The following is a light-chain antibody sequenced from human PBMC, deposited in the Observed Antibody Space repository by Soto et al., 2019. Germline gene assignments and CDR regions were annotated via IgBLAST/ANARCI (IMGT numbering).Light chain of an antibody. CDR1: RSDIGAYNF. Sequence: QSVLTQPASVSGSPGQSITISCTGTRSDIGAYNFVSWYQQHPGEVPKLILYDVNVRPSGVSNRFSGSKSGNTASLTISGLQAEDETDYYCTSYAGTVAYVFGTGTKVTVL. V-gene: IGLV2-14*03. J-gene: IGLJ1*01. CDR3: TSYAGTVAYV. CDR2: DVN.